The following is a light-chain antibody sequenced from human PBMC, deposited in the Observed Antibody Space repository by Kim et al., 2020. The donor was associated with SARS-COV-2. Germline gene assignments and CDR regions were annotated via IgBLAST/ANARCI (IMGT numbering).Light chain of an antibody. J-gene: IGLJ3*02. Sequence: KTVSNTSTRSSGGIASNYVQCYQQRPGSSPTTVIYEDNQRPSGVPDRFSGSIDSSSNSASLTISGLKTEDEADYYCQSYDSSNLWVFGGGTQLTVL. V-gene: IGLV6-57*01. CDR1: SGGIASNY. CDR3: QSYDSSNLWV. CDR2: EDN.